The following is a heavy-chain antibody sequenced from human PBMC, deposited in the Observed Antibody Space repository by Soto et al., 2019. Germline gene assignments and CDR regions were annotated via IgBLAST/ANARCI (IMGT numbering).Heavy chain of an antibody. V-gene: IGHV3-74*01. D-gene: IGHD3-3*01. Sequence: PGGSLRLSCAASGFTFSSYWMHWVRQAPGKGLVWVSRINSDGSSTSYADSVKGRFTISRDNAKNTLYLQMNSLRAEDMAVYYCASDTYYDFWSGYYLLRYWGQGTLVTVSS. J-gene: IGHJ4*02. CDR2: INSDGSST. CDR1: GFTFSSYW. CDR3: ASDTYYDFWSGYYLLRY.